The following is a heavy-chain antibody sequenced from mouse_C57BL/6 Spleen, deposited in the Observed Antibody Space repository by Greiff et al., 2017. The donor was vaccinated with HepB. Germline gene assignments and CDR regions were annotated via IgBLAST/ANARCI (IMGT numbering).Heavy chain of an antibody. Sequence: EVQGVESGGGLVKPGGSLKLSCAASGFTFSSYAMSWVRQTPEKRLEWVATISDGGSYTYYPDNVKGRFTISRDNAKNNLYLQMSHLKSEDTAMYYCARAGPERDFDYWGQGTTLTVSS. J-gene: IGHJ2*01. CDR3: ARAGPERDFDY. V-gene: IGHV5-4*01. D-gene: IGHD3-1*01. CDR1: GFTFSSYA. CDR2: ISDGGSYT.